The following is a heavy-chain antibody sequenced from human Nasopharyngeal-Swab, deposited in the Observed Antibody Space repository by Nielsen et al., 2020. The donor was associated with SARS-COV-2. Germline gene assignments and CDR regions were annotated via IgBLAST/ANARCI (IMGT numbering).Heavy chain of an antibody. CDR1: GASFSGYY. J-gene: IGHJ4*03. CDR2: IYYSGST. Sequence: SETLSLTFTVFGASFSGYYWSWIRQPPGKGLEWIGYIYYSGSTNYNPSLKSRVTISVDTSKNQFSLKLSSVTAGDTAVYYCARSPTWIQLWYYFDYWGQGTLVTVSS. D-gene: IGHD5-18*01. CDR3: ARSPTWIQLWYYFDY. V-gene: IGHV4-59*01.